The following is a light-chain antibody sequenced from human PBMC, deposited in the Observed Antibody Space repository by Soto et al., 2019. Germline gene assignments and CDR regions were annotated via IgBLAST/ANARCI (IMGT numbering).Light chain of an antibody. CDR2: GAS. V-gene: IGKV3-20*01. CDR3: QQYGSSRIT. Sequence: VLTQSPGTLSLSPGERATLSCRASQSVSSSYLAWYQQKPGQAPRLLIYGASSRATGIPDRFSGSGSGTDFTLNISRLETEDFAVYYCQQYGSSRITVGQGTRREIK. J-gene: IGKJ5*01. CDR1: QSVSSSY.